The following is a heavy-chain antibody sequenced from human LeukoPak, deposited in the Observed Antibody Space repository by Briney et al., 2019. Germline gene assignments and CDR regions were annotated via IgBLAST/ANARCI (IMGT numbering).Heavy chain of an antibody. CDR1: GFTFSSYA. Sequence: PGGSLRLSCAASGFTFSSYAMSWVRQAPGKGLEWVAVISYDGSNKYYADSVKGRFTISRDNSKNTLYLQMNSLRAEDTAVYYCARDPPTGTTGYFDYWGQGTLVTVSS. D-gene: IGHD1-7*01. CDR3: ARDPPTGTTGYFDY. V-gene: IGHV3-30-3*01. CDR2: ISYDGSNK. J-gene: IGHJ4*02.